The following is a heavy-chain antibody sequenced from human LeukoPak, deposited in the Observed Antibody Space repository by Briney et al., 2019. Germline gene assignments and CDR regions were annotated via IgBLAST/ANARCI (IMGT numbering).Heavy chain of an antibody. V-gene: IGHV4-31*03. CDR1: GGSISSGGYY. Sequence: SETLSLTCTVSGGSISSGGYYWSWIRQHPGKGLEWIGYIYYSGSTYYNPSLKSRVTISVDTSKNQFSLKLSSVTAADTAVYYCASGADSYDSSGLDYWGQGTLGTVSS. D-gene: IGHD3-22*01. CDR2: IYYSGST. J-gene: IGHJ4*02. CDR3: ASGADSYDSSGLDY.